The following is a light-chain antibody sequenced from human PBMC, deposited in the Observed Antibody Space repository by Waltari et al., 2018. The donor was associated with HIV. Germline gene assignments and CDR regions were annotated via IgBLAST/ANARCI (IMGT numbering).Light chain of an antibody. CDR2: GAS. V-gene: IGKV3-20*01. J-gene: IGKJ4*01. Sequence: EIVLTQSPGTLSLSPGERATLYCRASQTVQTKYLAWYQQKPGQPPRLLMYGASNRDTGVPDRFSGGGSGTDFNLTISRLEPDDFAVYYCQQYGTSLLTFGGGTKVEIK. CDR1: QTVQTKY. CDR3: QQYGTSLLT.